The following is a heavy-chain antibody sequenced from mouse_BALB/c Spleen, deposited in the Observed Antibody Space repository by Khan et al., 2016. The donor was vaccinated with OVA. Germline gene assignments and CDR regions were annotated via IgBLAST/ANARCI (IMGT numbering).Heavy chain of an antibody. D-gene: IGHD1-1*01. Sequence: VQLVESGAELAKPGASVKISCKASDYTFTNYWMHWVKQRPGQGLEWIGYINPSTDYTEYNQKFKDKATLTADRSSSTAYMQLSSLTSEDSAVYYCVNHGSSSAWFTYWGQGTLVTVSA. CDR3: VNHGSSSAWFTY. V-gene: IGHV1-7*01. CDR2: INPSTDYT. J-gene: IGHJ3*01. CDR1: DYTFTNYW.